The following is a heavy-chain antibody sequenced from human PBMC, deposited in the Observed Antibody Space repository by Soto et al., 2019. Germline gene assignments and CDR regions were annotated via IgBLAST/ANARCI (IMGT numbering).Heavy chain of an antibody. V-gene: IGHV1-24*01. D-gene: IGHD2-15*01. CDR1: GYTLTELS. Sequence: ASVKVSCKVSGYTLTELSMHWVRQAPGKGLEWMGGFDPEDGETIYAQKFQGRVTMTEDTSTDTAYMELSSLRSEDTAVYYCATNDVRVVVADTGASWVHYYFDYWGQGTLVTVSS. CDR3: ATNDVRVVVADTGASWVHYYFDY. J-gene: IGHJ4*02. CDR2: FDPEDGET.